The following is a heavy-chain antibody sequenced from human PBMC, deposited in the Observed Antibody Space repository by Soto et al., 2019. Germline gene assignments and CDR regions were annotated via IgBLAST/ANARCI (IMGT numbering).Heavy chain of an antibody. D-gene: IGHD2-21*02. V-gene: IGHV4-59*01. CDR1: SGSIRTSS. Sequence: QVQLQASGPGLVKPSETLSLTCTVPSGSIRTSSWTWIRQFPGKRLEWIAHIHNSGNTNSNPSLKSRVTISMDTSKNQISLRLTSVTAADTAMYYCARLQYTVVTPIDMWGQGTMVTVSS. J-gene: IGHJ3*02. CDR3: ARLQYTVVTPIDM. CDR2: IHNSGNT.